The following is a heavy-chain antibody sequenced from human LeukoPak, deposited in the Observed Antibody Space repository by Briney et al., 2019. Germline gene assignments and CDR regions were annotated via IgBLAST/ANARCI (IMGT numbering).Heavy chain of an antibody. J-gene: IGHJ6*03. CDR3: ARMTVFGGVTYYMDV. CDR1: GGSISSYY. D-gene: IGHD3-16*01. Sequence: PAETLSLTCTVSGGSISSYYGSWIRQPPGKGLEWIGYIYYSGRTNHTPSLKSPVSISVDPSKNHFSLRLSSVTAAGTAVYYCARMTVFGGVTYYMDVWGGGATVTVSS. V-gene: IGHV4-59*01. CDR2: IYYSGRT.